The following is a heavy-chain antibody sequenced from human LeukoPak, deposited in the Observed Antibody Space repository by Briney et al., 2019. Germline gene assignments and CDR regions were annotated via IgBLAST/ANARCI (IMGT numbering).Heavy chain of an antibody. J-gene: IGHJ4*02. Sequence: GGSLRLSCAASGFTFSIYAMSWVRQAPGKGLEWVSAISGSGGSTYYADSVKGRFTISRDNSKNTLYLQMNSLRAEDTAVYYCAKDRLWFGELGQYYFDYWGQGTLVTVSS. CDR1: GFTFSIYA. D-gene: IGHD3-10*01. V-gene: IGHV3-23*01. CDR3: AKDRLWFGELGQYYFDY. CDR2: ISGSGGST.